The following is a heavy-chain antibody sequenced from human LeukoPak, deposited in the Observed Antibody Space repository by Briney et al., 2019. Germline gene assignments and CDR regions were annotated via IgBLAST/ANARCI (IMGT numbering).Heavy chain of an antibody. V-gene: IGHV4-31*11. CDR3: ARDLGRRGKDAFDL. Sequence: SETLSLTCAVSGGSISSGGYYWSWIRQHPGKGLEWIGYIYYSGSTYYNPSLKSRVTISVDTSKNQFSLKLSSVTAADTAVYYCARDLGRRGKDAFDLWGQRTMVTVSS. CDR1: GGSISSGGYY. J-gene: IGHJ3*01. D-gene: IGHD1-26*01. CDR2: IYYSGST.